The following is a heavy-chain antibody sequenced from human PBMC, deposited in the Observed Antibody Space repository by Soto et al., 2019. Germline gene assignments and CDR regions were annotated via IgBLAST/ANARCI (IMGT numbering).Heavy chain of an antibody. V-gene: IGHV1-3*01. CDR2: INAGNGNT. D-gene: IGHD2-15*01. Sequence: QVQLVQSGAEVKKPGASVKVSCKTSGYTFTSYAMHWVRQAPGQRLEWMGWINAGNGNTKYSQKFQGRVTITRDTSASTAYMELSSLRSEDTAVYYCARGLPRGYCSGGSCLGDYWGQGTLVTVSS. CDR3: ARGLPRGYCSGGSCLGDY. J-gene: IGHJ4*02. CDR1: GYTFTSYA.